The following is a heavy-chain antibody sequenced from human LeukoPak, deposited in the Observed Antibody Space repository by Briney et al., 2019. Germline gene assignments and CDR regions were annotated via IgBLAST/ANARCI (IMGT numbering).Heavy chain of an antibody. CDR2: IKYDGSHK. CDR3: RRDYGDY. CDR1: GFSFSSYW. Sequence: GGSLRLSCVASGFSFSSYWMAWVRQAPGKGLEWVANIKYDGSHKYYVDSVKGRFTISRDNAKNSVYLQMNSLRAEDTAVYYCRRDYGDYWGQGTLVTVSS. J-gene: IGHJ4*02. V-gene: IGHV3-7*03.